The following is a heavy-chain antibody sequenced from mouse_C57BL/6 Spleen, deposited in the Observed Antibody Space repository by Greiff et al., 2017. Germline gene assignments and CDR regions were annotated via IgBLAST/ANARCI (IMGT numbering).Heavy chain of an antibody. CDR2: ISYDGSN. CDR1: GYSITSGYY. D-gene: IGHD1-1*01. Sequence: DVKLQESGPGLVKPSQSLSLTCSVTGYSITSGYYWNWIRQFPGNKLEWMGYISYDGSNNYNPSLKNRISITRDTSKNQFFLKLNSVTTEDTATYYCAREEITTRGYWGQGTSVTVSS. J-gene: IGHJ4*01. V-gene: IGHV3-6*01. CDR3: AREEITTRGY.